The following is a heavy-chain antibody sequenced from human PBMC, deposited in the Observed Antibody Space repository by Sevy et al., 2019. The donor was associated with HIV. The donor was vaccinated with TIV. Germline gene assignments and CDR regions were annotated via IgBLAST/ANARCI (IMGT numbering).Heavy chain of an antibody. CDR3: ASEGCTKAHDY. D-gene: IGHD2-8*01. V-gene: IGHV3-23*01. J-gene: IGHJ4*02. Sequence: GGSLRLSCAASGFTFSRNTMTWVRQAPGKGLEYVSTVCFGGGTIHYADSVKGRFTISRDNSKNTVYLQMNSLRAEDTAMYYCASEGCTKAHDYWGQGTLVTVSS. CDR1: GFTFSRNT. CDR2: VCFGGGTI.